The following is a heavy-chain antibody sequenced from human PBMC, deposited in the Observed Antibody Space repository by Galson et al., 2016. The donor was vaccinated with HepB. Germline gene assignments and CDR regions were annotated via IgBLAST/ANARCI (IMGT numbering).Heavy chain of an antibody. D-gene: IGHD6-19*01. V-gene: IGHV3-23*01. Sequence: SLRLSCAVSGFSFSDYAMSWVRQAPGKGLEWVSTIAGGSGSPNYADSVKGRFTISRDSSKNTLYLQLNSLRAEDTAVYYCTRDGALPGGWVWIDPWGQGTLVIVSS. CDR2: IAGGSGSP. J-gene: IGHJ5*02. CDR1: GFSFSDYA. CDR3: TRDGALPGGWVWIDP.